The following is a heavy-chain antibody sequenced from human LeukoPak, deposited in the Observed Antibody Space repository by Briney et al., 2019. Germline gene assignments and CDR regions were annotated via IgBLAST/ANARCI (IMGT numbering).Heavy chain of an antibody. CDR3: AKAPIEYSSGWYVAYMDV. CDR1: GFNFKRYW. Sequence: AGGALVISWGASGFNFKRYWMSWGRQGPGEGLGGGGFIRDNGSNKYYADSVKARFTISRDNSKNTLYLQMTSLRAEDTAVYYCAKAPIEYSSGWYVAYMDVWGKGTTVTISS. J-gene: IGHJ6*03. CDR2: IRDNGSNK. V-gene: IGHV3-30*02. D-gene: IGHD6-19*01.